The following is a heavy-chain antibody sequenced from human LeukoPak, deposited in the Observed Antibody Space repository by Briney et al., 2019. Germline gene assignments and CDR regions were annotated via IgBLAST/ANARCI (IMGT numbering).Heavy chain of an antibody. V-gene: IGHV1-69*13. CDR3: ARAGGIAAAGTYYYYYYYMDV. D-gene: IGHD6-13*01. Sequence: SVKVSCKASGGTFSSYAISWVRQAPGQGLEWMGGIIHIFGTANYAQKFQGRVTITADESTSTAYMELSSLRSEDTAVYYCARAGGIAAAGTYYYYYYYMDVWGKGTTVTVSS. CDR2: IIHIFGTA. CDR1: GGTFSSYA. J-gene: IGHJ6*03.